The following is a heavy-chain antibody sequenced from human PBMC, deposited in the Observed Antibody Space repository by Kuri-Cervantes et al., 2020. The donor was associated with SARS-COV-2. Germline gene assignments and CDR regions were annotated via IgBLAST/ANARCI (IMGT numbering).Heavy chain of an antibody. CDR2: ISSSGSTI. Sequence: GESLKISCAAPGFTFSDYYMSWIRQAAGKGLEWVSYISSSGSTIYYADSVKGRFTISRDNAKNSLYLQMNSLRAEDTAVYYCARDQLLWFGDTEAFDIWGQGTMVTVSS. CDR1: GFTFSDYY. J-gene: IGHJ3*02. V-gene: IGHV3-11*04. D-gene: IGHD3-10*01. CDR3: ARDQLLWFGDTEAFDI.